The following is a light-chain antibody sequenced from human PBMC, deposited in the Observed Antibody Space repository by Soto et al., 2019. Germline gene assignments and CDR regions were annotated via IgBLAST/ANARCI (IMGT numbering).Light chain of an antibody. CDR1: QSVSINF. CDR2: AAS. Sequence: EIVLTQYPGTQSLSPGERATLSCRASQSVSINFLAWYQQKPGQAPRLLIYAASSRATGIPDRFSGSGSGTDFTLTISRLEPEDFALYYCQQYGTSPLTFGGGTKVDIK. V-gene: IGKV3-20*01. CDR3: QQYGTSPLT. J-gene: IGKJ4*01.